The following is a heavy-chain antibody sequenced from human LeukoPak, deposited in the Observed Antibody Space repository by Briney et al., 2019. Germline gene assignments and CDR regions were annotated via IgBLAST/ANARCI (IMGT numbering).Heavy chain of an antibody. Sequence: GGSLRLSCAASGFTFKNYEMNWVRQAPGKGLEWVSYISGSGTTIYYADSVKGRFTISRDNAKNSLYLQMNSLRVEDTATYYCARLVGQWLAYFDYWGQGSPVTVSS. CDR3: ARLVGQWLAYFDY. V-gene: IGHV3-48*03. J-gene: IGHJ4*02. CDR1: GFTFKNYE. CDR2: ISGSGTTI. D-gene: IGHD6-19*01.